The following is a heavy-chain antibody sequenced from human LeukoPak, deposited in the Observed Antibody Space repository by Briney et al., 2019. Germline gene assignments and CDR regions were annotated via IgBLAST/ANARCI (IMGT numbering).Heavy chain of an antibody. J-gene: IGHJ6*02. CDR2: ISSISSYI. Sequence: KAGGSLRLSCAASGFTFSSYSMNWVRQCPGKGLEWVSSISSISSYIYYADSVKGRFTISRDNAKNSLYLQMNSLRAEDTAVYYCARESGFRGVIPTYYYGMDVWGQGTTVTVSS. D-gene: IGHD3-10*01. CDR1: GFTFSSYS. V-gene: IGHV3-21*01. CDR3: ARESGFRGVIPTYYYGMDV.